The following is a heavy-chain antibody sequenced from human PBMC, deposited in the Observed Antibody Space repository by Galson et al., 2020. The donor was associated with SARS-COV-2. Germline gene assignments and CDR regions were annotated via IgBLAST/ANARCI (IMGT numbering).Heavy chain of an antibody. CDR2: ISAYNGDT. V-gene: IGHV1-18*01. CDR3: AREPTILRIPGSSARFFDY. J-gene: IGHJ4*02. Sequence: ASVKVSCKASGYTFTSYGYSWLRQAPGQGLEWMGWISAYNGDTDFAQRFRGRVTLTIDTSTSTAYMELGSLTSDDTAVYFCAREPTILRIPGSSARFFDYWGQGSLVTVSS. CDR1: GYTFTSYG. D-gene: IGHD2-2*02.